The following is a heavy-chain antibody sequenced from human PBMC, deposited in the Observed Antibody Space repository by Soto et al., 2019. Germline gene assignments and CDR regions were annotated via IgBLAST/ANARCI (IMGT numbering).Heavy chain of an antibody. V-gene: IGHV4-30-4*01. J-gene: IGHJ4*02. CDR3: ARVGVQSGYYDSSGYYYVFDY. D-gene: IGHD3-22*01. CDR2: ISYGGST. Sequence: PSETLSLTCAVSGVSISSGDYYWTWIRQPPWKGLEWIGYISYGGSTYYSPSLKSRVTISVDTSKNQFSLKLRSVTAADTAVYFCARVGVQSGYYDSSGYYYVFDYWGQGXLVTVYS. CDR1: GVSISSGDYY.